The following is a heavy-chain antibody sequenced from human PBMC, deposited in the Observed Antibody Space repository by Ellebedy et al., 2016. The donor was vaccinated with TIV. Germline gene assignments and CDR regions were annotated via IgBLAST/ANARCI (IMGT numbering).Heavy chain of an antibody. CDR2: ISSNGGST. CDR1: GFTFSSYA. J-gene: IGHJ3*02. D-gene: IGHD6-13*01. Sequence: GESLKISCAASGFTFSSYAMHWVRQAPGKGLEYVSAISSNGGSTYYADSVKGRFTISRDNSKNTLYLQMGSLRAEDMAVYYCARGSRGKLGAFDIWGQGTMVTVSS. CDR3: ARGSRGKLGAFDI. V-gene: IGHV3-64*02.